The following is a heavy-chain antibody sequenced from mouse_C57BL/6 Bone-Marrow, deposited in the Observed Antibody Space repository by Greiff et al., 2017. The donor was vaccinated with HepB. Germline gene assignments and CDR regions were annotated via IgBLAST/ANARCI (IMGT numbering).Heavy chain of an antibody. CDR2: INPGSGGT. CDR3: ARTPWFAY. Sequence: QVQLQQSGPELVKPGTSVKVSCKASGYAFTNYLIEWVKQRPGQGLEWIGVINPGSGGTNYNEKFKGKATLTADKSSSTAYMQLSSLTSEDSAVYFCARTPWFAYWGQGTLVTVSA. CDR1: GYAFTNYL. J-gene: IGHJ3*01. V-gene: IGHV1-54*01.